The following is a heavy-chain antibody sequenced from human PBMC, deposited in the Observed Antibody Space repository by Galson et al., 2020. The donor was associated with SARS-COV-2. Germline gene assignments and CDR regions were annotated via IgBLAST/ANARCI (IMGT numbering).Heavy chain of an antibody. CDR3: AKVIEPIAAAGTDY. CDR1: GFTFSSYA. J-gene: IGHJ4*02. V-gene: IGHV3-23*01. CDR2: ISGSGGST. Sequence: GESLKISCAASGFTFSSYAMSWVRQAPGKGLEWVSAISGSGGSTYYADSVKGRFTISRDNSKNTLYLQMNSLRAEDTAVYYCAKVIEPIAAAGTDYWGQGTLVTVSS. D-gene: IGHD6-13*01.